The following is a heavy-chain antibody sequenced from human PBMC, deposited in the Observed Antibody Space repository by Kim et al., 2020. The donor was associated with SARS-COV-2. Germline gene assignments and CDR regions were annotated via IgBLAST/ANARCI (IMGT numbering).Heavy chain of an antibody. Sequence: GGSLRLSCAASGFTFSSYGMHWVRQAPGKGLEWVAVIWYDGSNKYYADSVKGRFTISRDNSKNTLYLQMNSLRAEDTAVYYCARETYSSRDFDYWGQGTLVTVSS. J-gene: IGHJ4*02. D-gene: IGHD6-13*01. CDR1: GFTFSSYG. V-gene: IGHV3-33*01. CDR3: ARETYSSRDFDY. CDR2: IWYDGSNK.